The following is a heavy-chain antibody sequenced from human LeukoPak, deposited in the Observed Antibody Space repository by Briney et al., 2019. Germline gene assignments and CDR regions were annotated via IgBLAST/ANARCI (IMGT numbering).Heavy chain of an antibody. D-gene: IGHD2-15*01. V-gene: IGHV3-48*02. Sequence: GGSLRLSCAASGFTVSSNYMSWVRQAPGKGLEWVSYISSSSSTIYYADSVKGRFTISRDNAKNSLYLQMNSLRDEDTAVYYCARAGCSGGSCYYPAFDIWGQGTMVTVSS. CDR2: ISSSSSTI. J-gene: IGHJ3*02. CDR3: ARAGCSGGSCYYPAFDI. CDR1: GFTVSSNY.